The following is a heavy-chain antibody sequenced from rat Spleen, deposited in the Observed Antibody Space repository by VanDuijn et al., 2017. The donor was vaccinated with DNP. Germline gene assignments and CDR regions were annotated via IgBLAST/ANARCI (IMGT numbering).Heavy chain of an antibody. D-gene: IGHD1-12*02. CDR1: GFTFSDYY. Sequence: EVQLVESGGGLVQPGGSLKLSCAGSGFTFSDYYMAWVRQAPKKGLEWVATIGVGDDRTYYPDSVKGRFTISKNNTKSSLYLQMNSLRSEDTATYYCVTHENYYDGSYWFAYWGQGTLVTVSS. J-gene: IGHJ3*01. CDR2: IGVGDDRT. V-gene: IGHV5S10*01. CDR3: VTHENYYDGSYWFAY.